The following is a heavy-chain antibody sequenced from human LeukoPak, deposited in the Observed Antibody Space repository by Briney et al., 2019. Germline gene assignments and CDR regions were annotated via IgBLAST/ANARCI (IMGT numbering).Heavy chain of an antibody. V-gene: IGHV3-11*04. Sequence: GGSLRLSCAVSGFTFSDSHMSWIRQAPGKGLEWVSYIRSSGSTIYDADTVKGRFTISRDNAKNSLYLQMNSLRAEDTAVYYCARGPQRSDGYNYDYWGQGTLITVSS. CDR1: GFTFSDSH. CDR3: ARGPQRSDGYNYDY. CDR2: IRSSGSTI. D-gene: IGHD5-24*01. J-gene: IGHJ4*02.